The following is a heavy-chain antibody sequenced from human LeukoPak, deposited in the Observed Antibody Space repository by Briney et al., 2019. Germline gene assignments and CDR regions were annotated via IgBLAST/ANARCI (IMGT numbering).Heavy chain of an antibody. J-gene: IGHJ5*02. CDR1: GGTFSSYA. V-gene: IGHV1-69*01. D-gene: IGHD3-10*01. CDR2: IIPIFGTA. CDR3: AKDSEGSGSYSTPGFDP. Sequence: SVKVSCKASGGTFSSYAISWVRPAPGQGLEWMGGIIPIFGTANYAQKFQGRVTITADESTSTAYMELSSLRSEDTAVYYCAKDSEGSGSYSTPGFDPWGQGTLVTVSS.